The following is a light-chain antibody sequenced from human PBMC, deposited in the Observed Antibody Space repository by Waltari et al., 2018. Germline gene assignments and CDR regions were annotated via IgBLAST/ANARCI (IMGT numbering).Light chain of an antibody. CDR3: QERSNWPGGS. CDR2: DAS. V-gene: IGKV3-11*01. CDR1: QSVNSY. Sequence: IVLTQSPATLSLSPGERATLSCRASQSVNSYLAWYQQKPGQAPRLLIYDASNRATGIPARFVGSGSGTDFTLTISSLEAEDFAVYYCQERSNWPGGSFGGGTKVDIK. J-gene: IGKJ4*01.